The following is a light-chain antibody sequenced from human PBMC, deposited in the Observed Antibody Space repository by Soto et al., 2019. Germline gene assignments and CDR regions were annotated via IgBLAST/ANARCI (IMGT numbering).Light chain of an antibody. J-gene: IGKJ2*01. CDR1: QSVAGAY. CDR2: GAS. V-gene: IGKV3-20*01. CDR3: QQYGNSPMYT. Sequence: EIVMTQSPATLSLCPGDRATLSCRASQSVAGAYVAWYQQRPGQAPRLLIHGASTRATGIPDRFSGSGSGTDFTLTISRVEPEDFAVYYCQQYGNSPMYTFGQGTKVDIK.